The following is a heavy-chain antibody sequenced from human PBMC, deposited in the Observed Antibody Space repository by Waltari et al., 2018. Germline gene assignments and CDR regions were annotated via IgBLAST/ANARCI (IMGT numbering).Heavy chain of an antibody. D-gene: IGHD3-16*01. CDR1: GDSVSSNSAS. Sequence: QLPLSGPGLVKPSQTLSLTCAISGDSVSSNSASWSWLRQSPSRGLELLGRTYYRSSWYSDYSVSVKSRIIINSDTSGNQFSLQVNSVTPEDTAIYYCAREKIFGAADNWGQGTLVTVSS. V-gene: IGHV6-1*01. CDR2: TYYRSSWYS. J-gene: IGHJ4*02. CDR3: AREKIFGAADN.